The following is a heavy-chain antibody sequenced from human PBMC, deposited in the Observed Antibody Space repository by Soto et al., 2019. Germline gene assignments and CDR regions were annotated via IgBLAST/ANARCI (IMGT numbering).Heavy chain of an antibody. J-gene: IGHJ5*02. D-gene: IGHD6-19*01. Sequence: QVQLVQSGAEVKKPGSSVKVSCKASGGTFSSYAISWVRQAPGQGLEWMGVIIPIFGTANYAQKFQGRVTITADESTSTAYMELSSLRSEDTAVYYCARVGEQWLVAGGSPHYNWFDPWGQGTLVTVSS. CDR2: IIPIFGTA. CDR3: ARVGEQWLVAGGSPHYNWFDP. CDR1: GGTFSSYA. V-gene: IGHV1-69*01.